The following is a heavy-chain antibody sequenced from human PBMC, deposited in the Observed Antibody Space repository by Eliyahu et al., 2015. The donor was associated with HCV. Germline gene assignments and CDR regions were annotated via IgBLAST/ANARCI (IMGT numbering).Heavy chain of an antibody. V-gene: IGHV3-21*01. J-gene: IGHJ6*03. CDR3: ARDLRVVGATQYYYMDV. CDR1: RFTXSSYS. Sequence: EVQLVESGGGLVKPGGSLRLSCAASRFTXSSYSMNWVRQAPXKGLEWVSSISSSSSYIYYADSVKGRFTISRDNAKNSLYLQMNSLRAEDTAVYYCARDLRVVGATQYYYMDVWGKGTTVTVSS. CDR2: ISSSSSYI. D-gene: IGHD1-26*01.